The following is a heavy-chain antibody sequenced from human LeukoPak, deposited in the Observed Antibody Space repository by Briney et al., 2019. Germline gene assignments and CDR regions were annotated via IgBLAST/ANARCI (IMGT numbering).Heavy chain of an antibody. CDR3: ARHYDY. CDR1: GFTFSAYL. Sequence: GGSLRLSCAASGFTFSAYLMHWVRQAPGKGLVWVSRINGDGSSTSYADSVKGRFTIPRDNAKNTLYLQMNSLRAEDTAVYYCARHYDYWGQGTLVTVSS. J-gene: IGHJ4*02. V-gene: IGHV3-74*01. CDR2: INGDGSST. D-gene: IGHD1-26*01.